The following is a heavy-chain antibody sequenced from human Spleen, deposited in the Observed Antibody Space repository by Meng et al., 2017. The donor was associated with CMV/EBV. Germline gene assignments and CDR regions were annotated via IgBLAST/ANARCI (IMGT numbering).Heavy chain of an antibody. J-gene: IGHJ6*02. D-gene: IGHD2-2*01. Sequence: ASVKVSCKTSGYTFTTYGISWVRQAPGQGLEWMGWISGYNRNTNYAQKFQGRVTLTTDTSASTAYMELRSLRSDDTAVYYCARDLPTFSTSYQSTHFYYYYGMDVWGQGTTVTVSS. CDR2: ISGYNRNT. CDR3: ARDLPTFSTSYQSTHFYYYYGMDV. V-gene: IGHV1-18*01. CDR1: GYTFTTYG.